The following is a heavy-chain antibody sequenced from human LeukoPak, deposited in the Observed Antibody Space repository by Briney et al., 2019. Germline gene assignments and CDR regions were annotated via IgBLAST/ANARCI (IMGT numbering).Heavy chain of an antibody. CDR1: GGSISNTN. V-gene: IGHV4-39*01. Sequence: SETLSLTCSVSGGSISNTNWGWIRQPPGKGLEWVGSIYYSGTTYYNPSLKSRVTISVDTSKNQFSLKLSSVTAADTAVYYCARQRDGYKRTNALDIWGQGTMVTVSS. CDR3: ARQRDGYKRTNALDI. CDR2: IYYSGTT. J-gene: IGHJ3*02. D-gene: IGHD5-24*01.